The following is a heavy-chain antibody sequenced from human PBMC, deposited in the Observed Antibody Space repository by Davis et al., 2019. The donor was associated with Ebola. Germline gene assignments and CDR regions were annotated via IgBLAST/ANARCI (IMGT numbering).Heavy chain of an antibody. Sequence: ASVKVSCKASGYTFTSYYMHWVRQAPGQGLEWMGWINPNSGGTNYAQKFQGRVTMTRDTSISTAYMELSRLRSDDTAVYYCARDHVTGTRRLPFDYWGQGTLVTVSS. CDR1: GYTFTSYY. CDR3: ARDHVTGTRRLPFDY. D-gene: IGHD1-7*01. CDR2: INPNSGGT. V-gene: IGHV1-2*02. J-gene: IGHJ4*02.